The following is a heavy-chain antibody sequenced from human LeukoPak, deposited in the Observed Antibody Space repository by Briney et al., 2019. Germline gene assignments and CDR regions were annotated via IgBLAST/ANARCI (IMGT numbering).Heavy chain of an antibody. V-gene: IGHV4-31*03. CDR1: GGSFSSGGYY. CDR2: IFYSGTT. CDR3: AKEDTAMVPVY. J-gene: IGHJ4*02. Sequence: PSQTLSLTCTVSGGSFSSGGYYWSWIRQHPGKGLEWIGYIFYSGTTYYNPSLKSRVIISVDASKNQFSLRLSSVTAADTAVYYCAKEDTAMVPVYWGQGTLVTVSS. D-gene: IGHD5-18*01.